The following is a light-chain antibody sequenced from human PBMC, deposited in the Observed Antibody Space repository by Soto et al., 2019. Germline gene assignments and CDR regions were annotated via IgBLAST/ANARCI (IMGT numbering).Light chain of an antibody. CDR3: QQYNNWPPEGGFP. Sequence: EIVMTQSPATLSVSPGERATLSCRARQRVSSNLAWYQQKPGQAPRLLLYGASTRPTGIPARFSGSGSGTEFTLTISGLQSEDFAVYYCQQYNNWPPEGGFPFGPGTKVDSK. CDR1: QRVSSN. CDR2: GAS. V-gene: IGKV3-15*01. J-gene: IGKJ3*01.